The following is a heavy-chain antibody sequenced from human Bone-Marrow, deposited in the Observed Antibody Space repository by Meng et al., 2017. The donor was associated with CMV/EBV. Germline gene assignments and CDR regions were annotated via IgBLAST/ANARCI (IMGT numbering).Heavy chain of an antibody. J-gene: IGHJ4*02. Sequence: GESLKISCAASGFTFSSYAMHWVRQAPGKGLEWVAFIRYDGSNKYYADSVKGRFTISRDNSKNTLYLQMNSLRAEDTAVYYCAKDRNPKTYYDFWSGSEGFDYWGQGTLVTVSS. CDR2: IRYDGSNK. V-gene: IGHV3-30*02. CDR1: GFTFSSYA. CDR3: AKDRNPKTYYDFWSGSEGFDY. D-gene: IGHD3-3*01.